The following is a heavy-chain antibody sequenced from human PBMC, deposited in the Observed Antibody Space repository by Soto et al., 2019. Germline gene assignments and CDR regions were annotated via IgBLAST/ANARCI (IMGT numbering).Heavy chain of an antibody. CDR1: IFDFSNYG. CDR3: AKDSAGGGMDV. V-gene: IGHV3-30*18. CDR2: VSYDGSQE. J-gene: IGHJ6*02. Sequence: LRLSCAAAIFDFSNYGMHWVRQAPGKGLEWVALVSYDGSQEYYADSVKGRFTISRDNSKNTLDLQMNSLRVDDTAVYYCAKDSAGGGMDVWGQGTTVTVSS. D-gene: IGHD3-10*01.